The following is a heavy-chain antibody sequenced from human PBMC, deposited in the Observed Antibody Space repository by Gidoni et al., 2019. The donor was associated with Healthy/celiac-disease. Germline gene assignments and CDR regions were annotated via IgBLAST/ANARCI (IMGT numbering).Heavy chain of an antibody. CDR1: GFTFTRSA. CDR2: IVVGSGNT. CDR3: AAAERLDAFDI. D-gene: IGHD1-1*01. J-gene: IGHJ3*02. Sequence: QMQLVQSGPEVKKPGTSVKVSCKASGFTFTRSAGQRVRQARGQRLEWIGWIVVGSGNTNYAQKFQERVTITRDMSTSTAYMELSSLRSEDTAVYYCAAAERLDAFDIWGQGTMVTVSS. V-gene: IGHV1-58*01.